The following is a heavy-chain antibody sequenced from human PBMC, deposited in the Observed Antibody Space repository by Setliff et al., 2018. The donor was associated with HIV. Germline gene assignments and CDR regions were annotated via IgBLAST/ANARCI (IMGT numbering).Heavy chain of an antibody. Sequence: SETLSLTCTVSGDSTSTYYWNWIRQSPGKGLEWIGYIYTSGSTNYNPSLKSRVTISVDTSKNQFSLKLSSVTAADAAVYYCAPGNFNYWGQGTLVTVSS. D-gene: IGHD3-10*01. CDR1: GDSTSTYY. CDR3: APGNFNY. J-gene: IGHJ4*02. V-gene: IGHV4-4*08. CDR2: IYTSGST.